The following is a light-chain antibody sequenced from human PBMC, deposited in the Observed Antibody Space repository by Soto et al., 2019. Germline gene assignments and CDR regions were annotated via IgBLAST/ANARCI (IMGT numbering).Light chain of an antibody. Sequence: QSVLTQPASVSGSPGQSITISGTGTNSDVGDYNFVSWYQQHPGKAPKRMIYEVSHRPSGVSNRFSGSKSGNTASLTISGPQADDEADYHCNSYTSSNTLHVFGTRTKVTVL. CDR1: NSDVGDYNF. J-gene: IGLJ1*01. V-gene: IGLV2-14*01. CDR3: NSYTSSNTLHV. CDR2: EVS.